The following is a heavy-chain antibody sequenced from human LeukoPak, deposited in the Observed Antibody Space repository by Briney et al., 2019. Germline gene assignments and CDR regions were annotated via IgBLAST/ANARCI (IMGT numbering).Heavy chain of an antibody. CDR2: INPSGGIT. CDR3: ARAPPYNILTGYRLFDY. CDR1: GYTFTNYY. D-gene: IGHD3-9*01. V-gene: IGHV1-46*01. Sequence: ASVKVSCKASGYTFTNYYMHWVRQAPGQGLEWMGIINPSGGITNYAQKFQGRVTMTEDTSTDTAYMELSSLRSDDTAVYYCARAPPYNILTGYRLFDYWGQGTLVTVSS. J-gene: IGHJ4*02.